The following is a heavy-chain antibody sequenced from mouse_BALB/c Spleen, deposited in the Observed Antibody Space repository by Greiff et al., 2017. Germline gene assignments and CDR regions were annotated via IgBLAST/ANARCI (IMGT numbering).Heavy chain of an antibody. J-gene: IGHJ3*01. D-gene: IGHD2-12*01. CDR2: INPGSGGT. CDR3: ARSLYDGGAWFAY. Sequence: QVQLQQSGAELVRPGTSVKVSCKASGYAFTNYLIEWVKQRPGQGLEWIGVINPGSGGTNYNEKFKGKATLTADKSPSTAYMQLSSLTSDDSAVYFCARSLYDGGAWFAYWGQGTLVTVSA. V-gene: IGHV1-54*01. CDR1: GYAFTNYL.